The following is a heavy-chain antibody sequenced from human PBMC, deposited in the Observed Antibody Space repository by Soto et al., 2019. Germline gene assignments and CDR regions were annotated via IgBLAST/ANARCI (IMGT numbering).Heavy chain of an antibody. CDR3: TGGGVSSRPGS. Sequence: EVQLVESGGGLVQPGGSLRLSCAASGFTFSSSSMNWVRQAPGKGLEWVSFIDTLSSTMYYADSVRGRFTISRDNAKNSLYLQMNSLRAEDTAIYYCTGGGVSSRPGSWGQGTLVTVSS. D-gene: IGHD2-2*01. CDR1: GFTFSSSS. J-gene: IGHJ5*02. V-gene: IGHV3-48*01. CDR2: IDTLSSTM.